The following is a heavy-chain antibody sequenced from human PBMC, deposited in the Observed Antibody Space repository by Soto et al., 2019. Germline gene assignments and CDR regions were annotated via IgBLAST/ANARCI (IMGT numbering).Heavy chain of an antibody. CDR2: IYSGGST. Sequence: GSLRLSCAASGFTVSSNYMSWVRQAPGKGLEWVSVIYSGGSTYYADSVKGRFTISRDNSKNTLYLQMNSLRAEDTAVYYCAAYSYGSPDAFDIWGQGTMVTVSS. CDR1: GFTVSSNY. V-gene: IGHV3-53*01. J-gene: IGHJ3*02. D-gene: IGHD5-18*01. CDR3: AAYSYGSPDAFDI.